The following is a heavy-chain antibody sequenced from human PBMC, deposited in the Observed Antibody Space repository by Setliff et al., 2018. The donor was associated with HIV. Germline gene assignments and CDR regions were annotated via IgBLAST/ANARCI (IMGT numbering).Heavy chain of an antibody. Sequence: GGSLRLSCAASGFTFSSYTMHWVRQAPGKGLEWVAFIRYDGSEKYYIESVKGRFTISRDNSKKMLYLQTNSLRAEDTAVYYCARDATYYNFWSGSYDAFDVWGPGTMVTVSS. CDR1: GFTFSSYT. J-gene: IGHJ3*01. CDR2: IRYDGSEK. V-gene: IGHV3-30*02. D-gene: IGHD3-3*01. CDR3: ARDATYYNFWSGSYDAFDV.